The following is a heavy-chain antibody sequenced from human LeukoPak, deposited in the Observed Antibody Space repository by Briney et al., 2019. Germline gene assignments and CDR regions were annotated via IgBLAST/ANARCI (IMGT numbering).Heavy chain of an antibody. V-gene: IGHV3-21*06. CDR3: ARDPYSGNYGAYYYYYMDV. Sequence: GGSLRLSCAASGFSFSSYSMSWVRQAPGKGLEWVSSITSSSSYIYYADSVKGRFTISRDNAKNSLYLQMDSLRVEDTAVYYCARDPYSGNYGAYYYYYMDVWGKGTTVTISS. J-gene: IGHJ6*03. CDR1: GFSFSSYS. D-gene: IGHD1-26*01. CDR2: ITSSSSYI.